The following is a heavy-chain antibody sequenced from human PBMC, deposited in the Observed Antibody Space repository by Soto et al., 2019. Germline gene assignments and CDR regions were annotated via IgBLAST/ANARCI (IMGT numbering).Heavy chain of an antibody. J-gene: IGHJ4*02. D-gene: IGHD3-10*01. CDR3: AREWGYGSGSYATDY. Sequence: QVQLRQWGAGLLKPSETLSLTCAVYGGSFSGYYWSWIRQPPGKGLEWIGEINHSGSTNYNPSLKSRVTTSVDTSKNQFSLKLSSVTAADTAVYYCAREWGYGSGSYATDYWGQGTLVTVSS. V-gene: IGHV4-34*01. CDR1: GGSFSGYY. CDR2: INHSGST.